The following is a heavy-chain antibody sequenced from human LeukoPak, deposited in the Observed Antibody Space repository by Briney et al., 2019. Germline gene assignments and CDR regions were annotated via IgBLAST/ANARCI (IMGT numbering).Heavy chain of an antibody. V-gene: IGHV1-46*01. D-gene: IGHD1-26*01. J-gene: IGHJ4*02. CDR2: INPSGGGT. CDR1: GYTFTSYY. CDR3: ARRERTVGATTYYFDY. Sequence: GASVKVSCKASGYTFTSYYMHWVRQAPGQGLEWMGVINPSGGGTSYAQKFQGRVTMTRDTSTSTIYMELSSLRSEDTAVYYCARRERTVGATTYYFDYWGQGTLVTVSS.